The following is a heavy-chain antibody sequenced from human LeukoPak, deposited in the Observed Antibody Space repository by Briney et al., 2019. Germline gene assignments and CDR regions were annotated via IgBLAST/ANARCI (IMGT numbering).Heavy chain of an antibody. J-gene: IGHJ4*02. D-gene: IGHD3-10*01. V-gene: IGHV4-31*03. CDR1: GGSISSGVYY. Sequence: SQTLSLTCTVSGGSISSGVYYWSWIRQHPGQGLEWIGNIYYSGSTYHNPSLKSRVTISVDTSKNQFSLKLSSVTAADTAVDYCARVGGTSGSYEDGYYFDYWGQGTLVTVSS. CDR3: ARVGGTSGSYEDGYYFDY. CDR2: IYYSGST.